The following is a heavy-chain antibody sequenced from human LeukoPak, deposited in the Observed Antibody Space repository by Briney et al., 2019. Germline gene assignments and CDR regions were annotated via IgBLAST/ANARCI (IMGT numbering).Heavy chain of an antibody. CDR1: GFTFSSYG. CDR3: AKDRQLAD. V-gene: IGHV3-30*18. J-gene: IGHJ4*02. D-gene: IGHD6-6*01. CDR2: ISYDGSNK. Sequence: PGRFLRLSCAASGFTFSSYGMHWVRQAPGKGLEWVAVISYDGSNKYYADSVKGRFTISRDNSKNTLYLQMNSLRAEDTAVYYCAKDRQLADWGQGTLVTVSS.